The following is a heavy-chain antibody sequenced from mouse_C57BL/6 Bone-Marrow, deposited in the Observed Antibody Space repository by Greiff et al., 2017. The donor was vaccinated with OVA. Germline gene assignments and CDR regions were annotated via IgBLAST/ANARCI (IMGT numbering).Heavy chain of an antibody. J-gene: IGHJ3*01. D-gene: IGHD1-1*01. CDR3: ARHGPSWFAY. CDR2: INPNNGGT. V-gene: IGHV1-26*01. Sequence: VKQSHGKSLEWIGDINPNNGGTSYNQKFKGKATLTVDKSSSTAYMELRSLTSEDSAVYYCARHGPSWFAYWGQGTLVTVSA.